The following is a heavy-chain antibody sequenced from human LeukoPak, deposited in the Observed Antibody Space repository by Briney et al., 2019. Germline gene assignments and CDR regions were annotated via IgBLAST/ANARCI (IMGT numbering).Heavy chain of an antibody. J-gene: IGHJ4*02. CDR2: IYYSGST. D-gene: IGHD3/OR15-3a*01. CDR1: GGSISSYY. CDR3: ARSHSVWTSFDY. Sequence: PSETLSLTCAVSGGSISSYYWSWIRQPPGKGLDWIGYIYYSGSTNYNPSLKSRVTISVDTSKNQFSLKLSSVTAADTAVYYCARSHSVWTSFDYWGQGTLVTVSS. V-gene: IGHV4-59*01.